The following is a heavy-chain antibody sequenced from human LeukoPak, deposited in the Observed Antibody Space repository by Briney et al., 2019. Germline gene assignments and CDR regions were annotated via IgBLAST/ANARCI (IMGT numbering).Heavy chain of an antibody. V-gene: IGHV3-23*01. CDR1: GFTITTYA. CDR2: IGGGGTE. CDR3: ARAQRALDY. J-gene: IGHJ4*02. D-gene: IGHD1-1*01. Sequence: GGSLRLSCAASGFTITTYAVNWVRQAPGKGLEWVSGIGGGGTEYYADSVKGRFIISSDSSQNLVHLQMNSLTVEDTAAYCARAQRALDYWGQGTLVTVSS.